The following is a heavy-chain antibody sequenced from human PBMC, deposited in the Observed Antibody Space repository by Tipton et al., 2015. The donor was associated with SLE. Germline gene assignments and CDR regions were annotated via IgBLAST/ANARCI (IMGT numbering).Heavy chain of an antibody. V-gene: IGHV3-30*02. D-gene: IGHD6-13*01. CDR1: GFTFSSYG. J-gene: IGHJ4*02. CDR3: AKDRGKVAAAGLRY. Sequence: SLRLSCAASGFTFSSYGMHWVRQAPGKGLEWVAFIRYDGSNKYYADSVKGRFTISRDNSKNTLCLQMNSLRAEDTAVYYCAKDRGKVAAAGLRYWGQGTLVTVSS. CDR2: IRYDGSNK.